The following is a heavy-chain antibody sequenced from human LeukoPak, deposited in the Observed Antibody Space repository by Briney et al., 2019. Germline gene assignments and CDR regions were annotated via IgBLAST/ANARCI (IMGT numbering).Heavy chain of an antibody. CDR2: INSGNGNT. D-gene: IGHD4-17*01. Sequence: GASVKVSCKASGYTFRTYAMHWVRQAPGQRLEWMGWINSGNGNTRYSQKLQGRVTITRDTSASTAYMELSSLRSEDTAVYYCARGTNYGDYSVSDAFDIWGQGTMVTVSS. V-gene: IGHV1-3*01. J-gene: IGHJ3*02. CDR1: GYTFRTYA. CDR3: ARGTNYGDYSVSDAFDI.